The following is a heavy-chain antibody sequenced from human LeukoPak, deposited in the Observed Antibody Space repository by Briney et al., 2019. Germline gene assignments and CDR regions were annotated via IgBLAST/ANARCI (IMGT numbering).Heavy chain of an antibody. J-gene: IGHJ6*03. V-gene: IGHV3-21*01. CDR1: GFTFSSYS. Sequence: GGCLRLSCAASGFTFSSYSMNWVRQAPGKGLEWVSSISSSSSYIYYADSVKGRFTISRDNAKNSLYLQMNSLRAEDTAVYYCARDFTRPAISYYYMDVWGKGTTVTVSS. D-gene: IGHD2-2*02. CDR3: ARDFTRPAISYYYMDV. CDR2: ISSSSSYI.